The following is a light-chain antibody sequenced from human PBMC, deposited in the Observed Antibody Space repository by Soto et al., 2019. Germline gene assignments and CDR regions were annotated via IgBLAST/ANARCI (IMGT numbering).Light chain of an antibody. Sequence: EIVLTQSPGTQSLSPGERATLSCRASQSISNNYLAWYQQKPGRAPRLLIYGASSRATGIPDRFSGSGSGTDFTLTISRLETEDFAVYYCQQYGSSPYTFGQGTKLEIK. V-gene: IGKV3-20*01. CDR3: QQYGSSPYT. J-gene: IGKJ2*01. CDR1: QSISNNY. CDR2: GAS.